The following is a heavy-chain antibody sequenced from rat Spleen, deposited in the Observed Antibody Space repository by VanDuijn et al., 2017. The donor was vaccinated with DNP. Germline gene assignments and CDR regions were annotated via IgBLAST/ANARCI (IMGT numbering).Heavy chain of an antibody. V-gene: IGHV5-17*01. J-gene: IGHJ2*01. CDR2: IIYDGSHT. Sequence: EVQLVESGGGVVQPGNSLKLSCAASGFTFSDSAMAWVRQSPKKGLEWVATIIYDGSHTFYRDSVQGRFTISRDNAKNTLYLQMNSLRSEDMATYYCARWYSSGFCFDYWGQGVMVTVSS. CDR1: GFTFSDSA. CDR3: ARWYSSGFCFDY. D-gene: IGHD4-3*01.